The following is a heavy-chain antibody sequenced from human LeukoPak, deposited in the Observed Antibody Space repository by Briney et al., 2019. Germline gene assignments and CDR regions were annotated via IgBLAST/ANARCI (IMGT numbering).Heavy chain of an antibody. J-gene: IGHJ4*02. D-gene: IGHD6-13*01. CDR1: GYTFTGYY. CDR2: INSNSGST. Sequence: ASVKVSCKASGYTFTGYYMHWVRQAPGQGLEWMGWINSNSGSTNYAQKFQGRVTMTRDTSISTAYMELSRLRSDDTAVYSCARQSALPATGGPDQSFDYWGQGTLVTVSS. CDR3: ARQSALPATGGPDQSFDY. V-gene: IGHV1-2*02.